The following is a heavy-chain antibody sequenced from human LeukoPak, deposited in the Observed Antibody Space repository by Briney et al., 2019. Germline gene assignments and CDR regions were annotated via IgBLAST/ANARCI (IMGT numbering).Heavy chain of an antibody. CDR3: ARDPAYYDSSGYYDY. V-gene: IGHV3-48*03. Sequence: PGGSLRLSCAASGFTFSSYEMNWVRQAPGKGLEWVSYISSSGSTIYYADSVKGRFTISRDNAKNSLYLQMNSLRAEDTAVYYCARDPAYYDSSGYYDYWGQGTLVTVSS. CDR2: ISSSGSTI. CDR1: GFTFSSYE. J-gene: IGHJ4*02. D-gene: IGHD3-22*01.